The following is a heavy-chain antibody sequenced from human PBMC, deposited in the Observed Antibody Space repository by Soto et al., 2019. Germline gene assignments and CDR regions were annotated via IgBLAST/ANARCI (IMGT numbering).Heavy chain of an antibody. V-gene: IGHV3-23*01. Sequence: GGSLRLSCAASGFTFSNYAMSWVRQAPGKGLECVSTLSGSGVSTYYAGSVKGRFTISRDNSKNTVYLQMNSLRVEDTAVYYCAKIRSIAAAGTPYYDYWGQGSLVTVSS. CDR2: LSGSGVST. CDR1: GFTFSNYA. D-gene: IGHD6-13*01. CDR3: AKIRSIAAAGTPYYDY. J-gene: IGHJ4*02.